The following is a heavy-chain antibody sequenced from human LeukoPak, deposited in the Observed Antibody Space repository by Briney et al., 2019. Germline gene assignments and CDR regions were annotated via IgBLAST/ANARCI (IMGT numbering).Heavy chain of an antibody. CDR2: IYYSGRT. D-gene: IGHD6-19*01. V-gene: IGHV4-59*12. CDR1: GGSITKYY. Sequence: SETLSLTCTVSGGSITKYYWSWIRQPPGKGLEWIGYIYYSGRTHYNPSLKSPVTISVDTSKNQFSLKLSSVTAADTAVYYCARDSITGYSSGKDAFDIWGQGTMVTVSS. CDR3: ARDSITGYSSGKDAFDI. J-gene: IGHJ3*02.